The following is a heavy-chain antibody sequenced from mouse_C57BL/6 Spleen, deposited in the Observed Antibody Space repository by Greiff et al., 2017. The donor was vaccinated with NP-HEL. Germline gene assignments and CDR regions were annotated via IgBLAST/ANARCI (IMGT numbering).Heavy chain of an antibody. CDR2: IRNKANGDTT. V-gene: IGHV7-3*01. Sequence: DVMLVESGGGLVQPGGSLSLSCAASGFTFTDYYMSWVRQPPGKALEWLGFIRNKANGDTTEYSASVKGRFTISRDNSQSILYLQMNALRAEDSATYYCARIYYDYLFDYWGQGTTLTVSS. D-gene: IGHD2-4*01. J-gene: IGHJ2*01. CDR3: ARIYYDYLFDY. CDR1: GFTFTDYY.